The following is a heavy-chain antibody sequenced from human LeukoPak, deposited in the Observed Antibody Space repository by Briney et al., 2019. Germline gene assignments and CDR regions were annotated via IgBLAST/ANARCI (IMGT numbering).Heavy chain of an antibody. CDR2: IYYSGST. Sequence: SETLSLTCTVSGGSISSYYWSWIRQPPGKGLEWIGYIYYSGSTNYNPSLKSRVTISVDTSKNQFSLKLSSVTAADTAVYYCVRARLDSSGYYYPDAFDIWGQGTMVTVSS. V-gene: IGHV4-59*08. CDR1: GGSISSYY. J-gene: IGHJ3*02. D-gene: IGHD3-22*01. CDR3: VRARLDSSGYYYPDAFDI.